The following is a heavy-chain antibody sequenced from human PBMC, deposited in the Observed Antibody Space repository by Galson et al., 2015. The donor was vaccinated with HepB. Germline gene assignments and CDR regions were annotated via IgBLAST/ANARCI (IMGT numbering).Heavy chain of an antibody. CDR3: AKDRMGYDSSGYYYFDY. J-gene: IGHJ4*02. CDR1: GFTFSSYG. V-gene: IGHV3-30*02. D-gene: IGHD3-22*01. CDR2: IRYDGSNK. Sequence: SLRLSCAASGFTFSSYGMHWVRQAPGKGLEWVAFIRYDGSNKYYADSVKGRFTISRDNSKNTLYLQMNSLRAEDTAVYYCAKDRMGYDSSGYYYFDYWGQGTLVTVSS.